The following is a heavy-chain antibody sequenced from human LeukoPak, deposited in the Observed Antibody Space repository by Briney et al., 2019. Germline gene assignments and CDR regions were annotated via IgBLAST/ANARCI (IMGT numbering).Heavy chain of an antibody. J-gene: IGHJ4*02. D-gene: IGHD3-10*01. CDR3: ARGRYGSGSYFFDY. CDR2: IYTSGST. V-gene: IGHV4-4*07. Sequence: SETLSLTCTVSGDSISSYYWSWIRQPAGKGLEWIGRIYTSGSTNYNPSLKSRVTMSVDTSQNQFSLKLSSVTAADTAVYYCARGRYGSGSYFFDYWGQGTLVTVSS. CDR1: GDSISSYY.